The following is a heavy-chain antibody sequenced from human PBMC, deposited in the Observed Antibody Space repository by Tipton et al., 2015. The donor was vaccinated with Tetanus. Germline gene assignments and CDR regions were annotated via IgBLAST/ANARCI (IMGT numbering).Heavy chain of an antibody. J-gene: IGHJ4*02. CDR2: IYYSGTT. CDR1: GGSVSSGSYF. Sequence: LRLSCTVSGGSVSSGSYFWSWIRQPPGKGLQWIGYIYYSGTTNYNPSLKSRVTISVDTSKNQFSLNLTSVTAADTAVYYRARGARGYTYGWGQGTLVTVSS. V-gene: IGHV4-61*01. CDR3: ARGARGYTYG. D-gene: IGHD5-18*01.